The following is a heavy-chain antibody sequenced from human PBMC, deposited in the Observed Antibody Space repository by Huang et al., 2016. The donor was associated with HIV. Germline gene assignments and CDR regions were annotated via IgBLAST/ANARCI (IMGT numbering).Heavy chain of an antibody. Sequence: QVQLVQSGAEVTKPGSSVKVSCKASGGTFSNFAIGWVRQAPGQGLEWMGRIIPIFGTANYAQKFQGRVTMTADESTTTAYMELSSLRSEDTAVYYCASIDYYDTSGPQRGYFDNWGQGALVTVSS. CDR1: GGTFSNFA. J-gene: IGHJ4*02. CDR2: IIPIFGTA. CDR3: ASIDYYDTSGPQRGYFDN. V-gene: IGHV1-69*01. D-gene: IGHD3-22*01.